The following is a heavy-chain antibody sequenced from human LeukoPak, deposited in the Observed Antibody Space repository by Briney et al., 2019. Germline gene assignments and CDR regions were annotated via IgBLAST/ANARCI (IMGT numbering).Heavy chain of an antibody. J-gene: IGHJ4*02. CDR3: ARARGYSYSSPFDY. V-gene: IGHV1-69*05. Sequence: GVSVKVSCKASGGTLSTSAISWVRQAPGQGLEWMGGIIPMFGTPNYAQKFQGRVTVTTDASTNTAYMELSSLRSEDTAVYYCARARGYSYSSPFDYWGQGTLVTVSS. CDR1: GGTLSTSA. CDR2: IIPMFGTP. D-gene: IGHD5-18*01.